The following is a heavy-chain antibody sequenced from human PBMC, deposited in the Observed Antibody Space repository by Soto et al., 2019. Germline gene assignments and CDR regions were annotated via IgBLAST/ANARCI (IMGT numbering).Heavy chain of an antibody. CDR3: AKVGYSSSSFGMDV. J-gene: IGHJ6*01. CDR2: ISGSGGST. CDR1: GFTFSSYA. V-gene: IGHV3-23*01. D-gene: IGHD6-13*01. Sequence: EVQLLESGGGLVQPGGSLRLSCAASGFTFSSYAMSWVRQAPGKGLEWVSAISGSGGSTYYADSVKGRFTISRDNSKNTLYLEVNSLRSEDTAVYYCAKVGYSSSSFGMDVWGQGTTGTVSS.